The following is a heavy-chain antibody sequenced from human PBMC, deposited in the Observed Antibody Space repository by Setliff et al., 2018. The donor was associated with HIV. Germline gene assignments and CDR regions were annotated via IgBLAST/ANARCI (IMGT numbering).Heavy chain of an antibody. D-gene: IGHD3-10*01. V-gene: IGHV3-21*01. CDR2: ISSSSSYI. CDR3: ARDRAESYYYYYYYMDV. Sequence: GGSLRISCAASGLTFRRYTMNWVRQAPGKGLEWVSSISSSSSYIYYADSVKGRFTISRDNAKNSLYLQMNSLRAEDTAVYYCARDRAESYYYYYYYMDVWGKGTTVTVS. J-gene: IGHJ6*03. CDR1: GLTFRRYT.